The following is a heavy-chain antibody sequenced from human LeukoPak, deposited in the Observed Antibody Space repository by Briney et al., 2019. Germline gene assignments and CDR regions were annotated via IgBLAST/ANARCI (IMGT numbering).Heavy chain of an antibody. CDR3: AIMHGYYDGSGFWVQ. CDR1: GFTFSSYA. Sequence: PGGSLRLSCAASGFTFSSYAMSWVRQAPGKGLEWVSFIGPSGDRTSKADSEEGRFTISRDNTRNTLYLQMNSLRDDDTCVYYCAIMHGYYDGSGFWVQWGQGTLVTVSS. CDR2: IGPSGDRT. V-gene: IGHV3-23*01. D-gene: IGHD3-22*01. J-gene: IGHJ4*02.